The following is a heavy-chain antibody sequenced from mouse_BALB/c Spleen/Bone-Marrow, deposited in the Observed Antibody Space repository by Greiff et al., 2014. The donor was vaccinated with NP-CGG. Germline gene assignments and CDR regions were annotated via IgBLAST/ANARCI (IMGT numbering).Heavy chain of an antibody. Sequence: EEKEEEEGGGRGKRGGEGKGEGGEEGGNISSFGMHWVRQAPEKGLEWVTHITTGSSTINYAETVKGRFTITRDTPKNTLFLQMTSRRSEDTAMYYCARSDGDMDYWGQGTTVTVSS. CDR1: GGNISSFG. D-gene: IGHD2-3*01. J-gene: IGHJ4*01. CDR3: ARSDGDMDY. CDR2: ITTGSSTI. V-gene: IGHV5-17*02.